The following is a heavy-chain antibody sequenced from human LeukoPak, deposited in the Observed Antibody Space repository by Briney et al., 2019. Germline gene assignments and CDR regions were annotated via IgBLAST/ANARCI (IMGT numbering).Heavy chain of an antibody. CDR2: IIPILGIA. V-gene: IGHV1-69*04. CDR1: GGTFSSYA. Sequence: GASVKVSCKASGGTFSSYAISWVRQAPGQGLEWMGRIIPILGIANYAQKFQGRVTITADKSTSTAYMELSSLRSEDTAVYYCARVGMDGDYMDVWGQGTTVTVSS. J-gene: IGHJ6*02. CDR3: ARVGMDGDYMDV. D-gene: IGHD5-12*01.